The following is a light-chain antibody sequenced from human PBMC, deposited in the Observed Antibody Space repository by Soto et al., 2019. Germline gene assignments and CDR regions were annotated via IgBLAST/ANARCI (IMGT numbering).Light chain of an antibody. Sequence: QMTQSPSSLSASVGEKIIITCRASRDVGSDVSWYQQKPGQAPKLLIYAASNLYTGVPSRFSGSRSVTEFTLTISSLKPEDFASYYCLQDYGDSWTFGQGTKVDIK. J-gene: IGKJ1*01. CDR1: RDVGSD. V-gene: IGKV1-6*01. CDR2: AAS. CDR3: LQDYGDSWT.